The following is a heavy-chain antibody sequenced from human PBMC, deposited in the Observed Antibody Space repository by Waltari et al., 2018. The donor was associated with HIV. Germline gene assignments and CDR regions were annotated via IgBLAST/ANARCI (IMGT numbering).Heavy chain of an antibody. D-gene: IGHD2-8*01. Sequence: EKLLQSGGAFVQPGGSLRPSCVGSGFTFSRSWTLLLCQAPGKRPEWVARINQDGSVKSYVDSVKGRFSVSRDYAKTSVYLEMTSLRAKDTAVYYCARADQWGLFLDSYYGLDVWGRGTTVTVS. CDR1: GFTFSRSW. CDR3: ARADQWGLFLDSYYGLDV. CDR2: INQDGSVK. V-gene: IGHV3-7*01. J-gene: IGHJ6*02.